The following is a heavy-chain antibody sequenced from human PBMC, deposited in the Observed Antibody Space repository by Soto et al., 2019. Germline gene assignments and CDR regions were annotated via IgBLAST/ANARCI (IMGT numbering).Heavy chain of an antibody. J-gene: IGHJ4*02. Sequence: QLQLQESGPGLVKPSETLSLTCTVSGGSISSSSYYWGWIRQPPGKGLEWIGSIYYSGRTSYNPSRKSXXTXSXXTPKHQRSLQLSSVTAADPAVYYRARVDTAMVLGYWGPGPLVTVSS. D-gene: IGHD5-18*01. CDR2: IYYSGRT. CDR1: GGSISSSSYY. CDR3: ARVDTAMVLGY. V-gene: IGHV4-39*01.